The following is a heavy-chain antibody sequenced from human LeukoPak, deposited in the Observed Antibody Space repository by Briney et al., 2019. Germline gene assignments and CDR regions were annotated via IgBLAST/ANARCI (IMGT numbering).Heavy chain of an antibody. J-gene: IGHJ4*02. CDR1: GGSFSGYF. CDR2: ISLDGST. Sequence: SETLSLTCAVYGGSFSGYFWIWVRQPPGKGLEWIGEISLDGSTTYNPSLKSRVTISVDTSKNQFSLKLSSVTAADTAVYYCARTLPRYYDSSGYSLDYWGQGTLVTVSS. D-gene: IGHD3-22*01. CDR3: ARTLPRYYDSSGYSLDY. V-gene: IGHV4-34*01.